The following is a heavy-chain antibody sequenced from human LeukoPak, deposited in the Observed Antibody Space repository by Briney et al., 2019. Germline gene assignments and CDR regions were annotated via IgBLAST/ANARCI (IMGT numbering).Heavy chain of an antibody. D-gene: IGHD5-12*01. J-gene: IGHJ5*02. CDR1: GGYINSGDYY. CDR3: ARGSGYDPTDNWFDP. CDR2: IYSSGST. V-gene: IGHV4-30-4*08. Sequence: SGTLSLTCTVSGGYINSGDYYWSWIRQPPGEGLEWVGYIYSSGSTYYNPSLKSRLTILVDTSRNQFSLKLTSVTATDTAVYYCARGSGYDPTDNWFDPWGQGTLVIVSS.